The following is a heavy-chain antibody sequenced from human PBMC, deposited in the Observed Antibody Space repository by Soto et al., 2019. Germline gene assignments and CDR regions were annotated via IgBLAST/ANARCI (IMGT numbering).Heavy chain of an antibody. CDR2: INQDESQK. Sequence: WGSLRLSCVASGFTLSSYWMNWVRQAPGEGLEWVANINQDESQKYYADSVKGRFSISRDNARNALYLQMNSLRVEDAAVYYCATKVVIGGIGFVDYWGQGILVTVPQ. V-gene: IGHV3-7*01. CDR1: GFTLSSYW. J-gene: IGHJ4*02. CDR3: ATKVVIGGIGFVDY. D-gene: IGHD2-15*01.